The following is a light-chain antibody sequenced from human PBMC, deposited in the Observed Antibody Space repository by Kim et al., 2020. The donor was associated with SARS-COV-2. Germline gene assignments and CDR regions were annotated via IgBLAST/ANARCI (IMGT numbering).Light chain of an antibody. V-gene: IGKV3-15*01. CDR1: QSVHRN. J-gene: IGKJ4*01. CDR3: QQYDQWPFT. CDR2: DAS. Sequence: EVVLTQSPATLSVSPGESVTLSCRASQSVHRNLAWYQQKPGQAPSLLIDDASTRATGIPARFSGCGSGTEFTLTISSLQPDDSAVYYCQQYDQWPFTFGGGTKVDIK.